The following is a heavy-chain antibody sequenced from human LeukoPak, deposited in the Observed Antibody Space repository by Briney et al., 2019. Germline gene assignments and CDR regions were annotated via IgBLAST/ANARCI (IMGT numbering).Heavy chain of an antibody. J-gene: IGHJ3*02. Sequence: GASVKVSCKASGYTFTSYYMHWVRQAPGQGLEWMGIINPSGGSTSYAQKFQGRVTMTRDMSTSTVYMELSSLRSEDTAVYYCARERYCSSTSCRTYDAFDIWGQGTMVTVSS. CDR3: ARERYCSSTSCRTYDAFDI. CDR1: GYTFTSYY. D-gene: IGHD2-2*01. CDR2: INPSGGST. V-gene: IGHV1-46*01.